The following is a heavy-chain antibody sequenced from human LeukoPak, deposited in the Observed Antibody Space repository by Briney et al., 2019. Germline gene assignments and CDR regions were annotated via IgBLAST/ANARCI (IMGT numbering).Heavy chain of an antibody. D-gene: IGHD5-12*01. CDR2: ISAYNGNT. J-gene: IGHJ5*02. CDR1: GYTFTSYY. CDR3: AREVRGYSGYDLNWFDP. V-gene: IGHV1-18*04. Sequence: ASVKVSCKASGYTFTSYYMHWVRQAPGQGLEWMGWISAYNGNTNYAQKLQGRVTMTTDTSTSTAYMELRSLRSDDTAVYYCAREVRGYSGYDLNWFDPWGQGTLVTVSS.